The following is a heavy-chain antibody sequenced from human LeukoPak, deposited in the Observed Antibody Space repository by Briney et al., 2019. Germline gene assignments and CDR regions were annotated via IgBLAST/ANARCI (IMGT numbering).Heavy chain of an antibody. J-gene: IGHJ4*02. V-gene: IGHV1-69*13. CDR3: AKHYYYDSSGYHLDY. CDR1: GGTFSIYA. D-gene: IGHD3-22*01. CDR2: IIPIFGTA. Sequence: SVTVSCTASGGTFSIYAISWVRQAPGQGLEWMGGIIPIFGTANYAQKFQGRVTITADESTSTAYMELSSLRSEDTAVYYCAKHYYYDSSGYHLDYWGQGTLVTVSS.